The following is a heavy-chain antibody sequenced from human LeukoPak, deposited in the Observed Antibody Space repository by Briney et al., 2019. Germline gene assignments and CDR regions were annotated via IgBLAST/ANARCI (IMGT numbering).Heavy chain of an antibody. Sequence: GGSLRLSCVASGFTFSAYAVGWVRRAPGMGLEWVSSISVSGSQTDYADSVKGRFTTSRDNSKNTFYLQMNSLRAEDTAVYYCGKGTPPPVYWGPGTLVTVSS. CDR3: GKGTPPPVY. V-gene: IGHV3-23*01. J-gene: IGHJ4*02. D-gene: IGHD1-14*01. CDR2: ISVSGSQT. CDR1: GFTFSAYA.